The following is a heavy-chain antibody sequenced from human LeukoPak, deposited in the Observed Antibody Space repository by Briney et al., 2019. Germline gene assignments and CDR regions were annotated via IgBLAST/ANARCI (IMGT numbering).Heavy chain of an antibody. CDR2: ISYDGSNK. CDR3: AREFDFWSGYDTFDY. D-gene: IGHD3-3*01. V-gene: IGHV3-30-3*01. J-gene: IGHJ4*02. Sequence: GGFLRLSCAASGFTFSSYAMHWVRQAPGKGLEWVAVISYDGSNKYYADSVKGRFTISRDNSKNTLYLQMNSLRAEDTAVYYCAREFDFWSGYDTFDYWGQGTLVTVSS. CDR1: GFTFSSYA.